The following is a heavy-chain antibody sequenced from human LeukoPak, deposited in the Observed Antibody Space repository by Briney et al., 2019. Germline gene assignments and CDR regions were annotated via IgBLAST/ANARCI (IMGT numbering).Heavy chain of an antibody. CDR1: GYTFTSYG. V-gene: IGHV1-18*01. J-gene: IGHJ4*02. CDR2: ISAYNGNT. D-gene: IGHD2-8*01. CDR3: ARDRYCTNGVCYRYYFDY. Sequence: ASVKVSCKASGYTFTSYGISWVRQAPGQGLEWMGWISAYNGNTNYAQKLQGRVTMTTDTSTSTAYMELRSLRSDDTAVYYCARDRYCTNGVCYRYYFDYWGQGTLVTVSS.